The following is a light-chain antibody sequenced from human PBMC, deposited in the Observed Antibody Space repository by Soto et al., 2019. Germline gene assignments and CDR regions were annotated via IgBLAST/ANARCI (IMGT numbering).Light chain of an antibody. Sequence: QSALTQPASVSGSPGQSITISCTGTSSDVGGYSRVSWYQHHPGKAPKLMIYEVSDRPSGVSNRFSCSKSGNTASLTIPGLQAEDEADYYCNSYTSSNTRVFGTGTKVTVL. CDR1: SSDVGGYSR. CDR2: EVS. V-gene: IGLV2-14*01. J-gene: IGLJ1*01. CDR3: NSYTSSNTRV.